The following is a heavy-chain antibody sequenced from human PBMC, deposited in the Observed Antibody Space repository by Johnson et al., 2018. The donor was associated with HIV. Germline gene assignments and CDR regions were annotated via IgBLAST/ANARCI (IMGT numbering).Heavy chain of an antibody. CDR1: GFTFSSYG. V-gene: IGHV3-30*18. J-gene: IGHJ3*02. D-gene: IGHD3-22*01. CDR2: ISYDGSNK. Sequence: QVQLVESGGGVVQPGRSLRLSCAASGFTFSSYGMHWVRQAPGKGLEWVAVISYDGSNKYYADSVKGRFTISRDNSKNTLYLQMNSLRAEDTAVYYCAKEEVVVPGHDAFDIWGQGTMVTVSS. CDR3: AKEEVVVPGHDAFDI.